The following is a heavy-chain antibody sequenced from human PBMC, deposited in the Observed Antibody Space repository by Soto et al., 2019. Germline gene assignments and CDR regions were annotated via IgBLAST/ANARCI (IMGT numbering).Heavy chain of an antibody. CDR1: GFTFSNYS. J-gene: IGHJ4*02. Sequence: GGSLRLSCAASGFTFSNYSMNWVRQAPGKGLEWVSYISSSSSTIYYADSVKGRFTISRDNAKNSLYLQMNSLRDEDTAVYYCARAPDYYDSSGQIDYWGQGTLVTVSS. D-gene: IGHD3-22*01. V-gene: IGHV3-48*02. CDR3: ARAPDYYDSSGQIDY. CDR2: ISSSSSTI.